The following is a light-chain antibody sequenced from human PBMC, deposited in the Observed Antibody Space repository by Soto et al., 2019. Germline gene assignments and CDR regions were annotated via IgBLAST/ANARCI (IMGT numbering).Light chain of an antibody. CDR3: QQRRTWPLT. J-gene: IGKJ4*01. Sequence: IQLTQSPSSLSASVGDRVTITCRASQGISTCLAWFQQKPGKAPQLLIYDASTLQSGVPSRFSGSGSGTDFTLTISSLQAEDFATYYCQQRRTWPLTFGGGTRVDFK. V-gene: IGKV1-9*01. CDR2: DAS. CDR1: QGISTC.